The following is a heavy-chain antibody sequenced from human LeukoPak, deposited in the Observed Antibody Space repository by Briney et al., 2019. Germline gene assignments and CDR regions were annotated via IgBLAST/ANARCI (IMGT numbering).Heavy chain of an antibody. D-gene: IGHD3-3*01. CDR3: ARVQRFLEWLTLDY. Sequence: HGGTLRLSCAASGFTFRSYSMNWVRQAPGEGLESVSYISSSSSTIYYADSVKGRFTISRDNAKNSLYLQMNSLRAEDTAVYYCARVQRFLEWLTLDYWGQGTLVTVSS. V-gene: IGHV3-48*01. J-gene: IGHJ4*02. CDR2: ISSSSSTI. CDR1: GFTFRSYS.